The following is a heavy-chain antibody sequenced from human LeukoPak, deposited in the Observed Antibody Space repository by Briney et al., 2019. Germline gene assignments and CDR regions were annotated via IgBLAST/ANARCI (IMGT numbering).Heavy chain of an antibody. Sequence: SETLSLTCSVSGGPISSYYWSWIRQPPGKGLEWIGYIYYSGSTTSSGSATYNPSLESRVTISVDTSKNQFSLKPSSVTAADTAVYYCARRRGDFWSDYYDFDSWGQGTQVTISS. V-gene: IGHV4-59*08. D-gene: IGHD3-3*01. CDR2: IYYSGST. CDR1: GGPISSYY. CDR3: ARRRGDFWSDYYDFDS. J-gene: IGHJ4*02.